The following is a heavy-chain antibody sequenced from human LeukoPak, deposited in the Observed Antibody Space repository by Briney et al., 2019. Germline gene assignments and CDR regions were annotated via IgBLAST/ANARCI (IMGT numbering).Heavy chain of an antibody. V-gene: IGHV3-21*01. CDR2: ISSSSSYI. CDR3: AYCSSTSCNWFDP. Sequence: GGSLRLSCAASGFTFSSYSMNWVRQAPGKGLEWVSSISSSSSYIYYADSVKGRFTISRDNAKNSLYLQMNSLRAEDTAVYYCAYCSSTSCNWFDPWGQGTLVTVSS. J-gene: IGHJ5*02. CDR1: GFTFSSYS. D-gene: IGHD2-2*01.